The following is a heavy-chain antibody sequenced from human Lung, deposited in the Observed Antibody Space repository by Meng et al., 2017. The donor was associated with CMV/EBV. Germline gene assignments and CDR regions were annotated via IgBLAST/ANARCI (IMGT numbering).Heavy chain of an antibody. CDR2: AANKANRYTT. Sequence: SLKISCAGSGFILSDHYIDWVRQAPGKGLEWIGRAANKANRYTTEYAASVKGRFTFSRYDSENSLYLQMNSLKSEDTAVYYCTRGHSGIDIYAFDIWGQGTXVTVSS. D-gene: IGHD1-26*01. J-gene: IGHJ3*02. CDR1: GFILSDHY. V-gene: IGHV3-72*01. CDR3: TRGHSGIDIYAFDI.